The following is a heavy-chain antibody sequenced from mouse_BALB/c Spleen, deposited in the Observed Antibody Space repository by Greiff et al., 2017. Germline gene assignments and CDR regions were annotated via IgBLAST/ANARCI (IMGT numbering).Heavy chain of an antibody. V-gene: IGHV5-4*02. Sequence: EVQGVESGGGLVKPGGSLKLSCAASGFTFSDYYMYWVRQTPEKRLEWVATISDGGSYTYYPDSVKGRFTISRDNAKNNLYLQMSSLKSEDTAMYYCARDSAGYAAMDYWGQGTSVTVSS. CDR3: ARDSAGYAAMDY. CDR2: ISDGGSYT. D-gene: IGHD3-1*01. J-gene: IGHJ4*01. CDR1: GFTFSDYY.